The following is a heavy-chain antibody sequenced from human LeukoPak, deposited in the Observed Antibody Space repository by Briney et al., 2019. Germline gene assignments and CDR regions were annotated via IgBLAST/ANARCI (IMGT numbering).Heavy chain of an antibody. V-gene: IGHV4-31*03. CDR3: ARAILIYDSSGYYSLFFDY. D-gene: IGHD3-22*01. CDR2: IYYSGST. J-gene: IGHJ4*02. Sequence: SQTLSLTCTVSGGSISSGGYYWSWIRQHPGKGLEWIGYIYYSGSTYYNPSLKSRVTISVDTSKNRFSLKLSSVTAADTAVYYCARAILIYDSSGYYSLFFDYWGQGTLVTVSS. CDR1: GGSISSGGYY.